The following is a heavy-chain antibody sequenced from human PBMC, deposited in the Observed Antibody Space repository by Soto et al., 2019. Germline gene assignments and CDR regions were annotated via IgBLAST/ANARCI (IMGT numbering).Heavy chain of an antibody. CDR3: ARVQVERRVLWFDP. CDR1: GGSIGFYY. D-gene: IGHD1-1*01. Sequence: SETLSLTCAVSGGSIGFYYWSWMRQPPGKGLEWIGYIYYTGITNYNPSLESRVTISVDSSKNQVSLTLRSVTAADTAVYFCARVQVERRVLWFDPCGQGMLVTVPS. V-gene: IGHV4-59*01. CDR2: IYYTGIT. J-gene: IGHJ5*02.